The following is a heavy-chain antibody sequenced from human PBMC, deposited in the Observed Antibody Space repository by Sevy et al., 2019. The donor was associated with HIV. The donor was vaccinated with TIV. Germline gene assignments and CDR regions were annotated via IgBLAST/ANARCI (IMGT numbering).Heavy chain of an antibody. D-gene: IGHD4-17*01. Sequence: SGPTLVKPTQTLTLTCTFSGFSLSTSGVGVGWIRQSPGKALEWLAVIYWNDDKRYSPSLKSRLTINKDTSKNQVVLKMTNMDPVDTATYYCAHSPYCDYTDWVDPWVQGTLVTVSS. CDR1: GFSLSTSGVG. CDR3: AHSPYCDYTDWVDP. J-gene: IGHJ5*02. V-gene: IGHV2-5*01. CDR2: IYWNDDK.